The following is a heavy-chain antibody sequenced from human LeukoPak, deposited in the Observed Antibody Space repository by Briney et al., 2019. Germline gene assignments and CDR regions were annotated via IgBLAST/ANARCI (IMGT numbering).Heavy chain of an antibody. CDR2: IIPMWGTA. V-gene: IGHV1-69*13. J-gene: IGHJ5*02. D-gene: IGHD3-9*01. CDR3: ARGGLGDILTGYYRS. Sequence: TVKVPCKASGGTFSSYAISWVRQAPGQGLEWMGGIIPMWGTANYAQKFQGRVTITADESTSTAYMQLSSLRSEDTAVYYCARGGLGDILTGYYRSWGQGTLVTVCS. CDR1: GGTFSSYA.